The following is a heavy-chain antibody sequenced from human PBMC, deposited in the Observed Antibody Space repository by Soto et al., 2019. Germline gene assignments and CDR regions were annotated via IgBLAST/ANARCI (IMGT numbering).Heavy chain of an antibody. CDR2: IGTAGDT. J-gene: IGHJ4*02. D-gene: IGHD6-19*01. CDR1: GFTFSSYD. CDR3: ARFVSSGWYSFFDY. Sequence: GGSLRLSCAASGFTFSSYDMHWVRQATGKGLEWVSAIGTAGDTYYPGSVKGRFTISRENAKNSLYLQMNSLRAGDTAVYYCARFVSSGWYSFFDYWGQGTLVTVSS. V-gene: IGHV3-13*04.